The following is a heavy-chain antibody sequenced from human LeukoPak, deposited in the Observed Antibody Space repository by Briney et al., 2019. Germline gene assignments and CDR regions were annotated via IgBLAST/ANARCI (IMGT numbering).Heavy chain of an antibody. Sequence: GRSLTLSCAASGFTFSSFGMHWVRQAPGKGLEWVAVIWYDASNKYYADSVKGRFTISRDNSKNTLYLQMNSLRDDDTAVYYCARDDDLDYWGQGTLVTVSS. V-gene: IGHV3-33*01. J-gene: IGHJ4*02. CDR2: IWYDASNK. CDR1: GFTFSSFG. CDR3: ARDDDLDY.